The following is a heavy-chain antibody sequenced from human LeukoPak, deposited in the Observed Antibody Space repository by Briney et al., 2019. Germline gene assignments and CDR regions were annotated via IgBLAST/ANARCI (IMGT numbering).Heavy chain of an antibody. CDR1: GYTFTSYG. CDR2: LSAYNGNT. Sequence: ASVKVSCKASGYTFTSYGISWVRQAPGQGLEWMGWLSAYNGNTNYAQKLQGRVTMTTDTSTSTAYMELRSLRSDDTAVYYCARVRMDEQQLVLLYWGQGTLVTVSS. D-gene: IGHD6-13*01. V-gene: IGHV1-18*01. CDR3: ARVRMDEQQLVLLY. J-gene: IGHJ4*02.